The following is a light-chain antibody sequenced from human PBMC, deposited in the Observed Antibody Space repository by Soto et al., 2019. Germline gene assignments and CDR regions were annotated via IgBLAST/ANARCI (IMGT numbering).Light chain of an antibody. CDR1: SSDVGSYNL. Sequence: QSAQTQPASVSGSPGQSITISCTGTSSDVGSYNLVSWYQQHPGKAPKLMIYEVSKRPSGVSNRFSGSKSGNTASLTISGLQAEDEADYYCCSYAGSSTHYVFGTGTKVTVL. J-gene: IGLJ1*01. CDR2: EVS. CDR3: CSYAGSSTHYV. V-gene: IGLV2-23*02.